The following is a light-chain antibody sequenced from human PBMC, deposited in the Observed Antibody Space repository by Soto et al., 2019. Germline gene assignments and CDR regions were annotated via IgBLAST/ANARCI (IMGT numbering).Light chain of an antibody. V-gene: IGKV1-5*01. CDR3: QQYNHY. Sequence: DSRMTQSPSTLSASVGDRVTITCRASQSINNWLAWYQQKPGKAPELLIYDASILKSGVPLRFSGSGSGTEFTLTISRLQPEDFATYYCQQYNHYFGPGTKVDIK. CDR1: QSINNW. CDR2: DAS. J-gene: IGKJ3*01.